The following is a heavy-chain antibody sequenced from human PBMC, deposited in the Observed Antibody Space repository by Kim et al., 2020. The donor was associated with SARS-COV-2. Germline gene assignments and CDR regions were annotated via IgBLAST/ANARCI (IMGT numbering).Heavy chain of an antibody. V-gene: IGHV3-30*02. CDR3: AKGLDFSRWYAYYGMDV. Sequence: SVKGRFTISRDNSKNTLFLQMNSLRAEDTAVYYCAKGLDFSRWYAYYGMDVWGQGTTVTVSS. J-gene: IGHJ6*02. D-gene: IGHD6-13*01.